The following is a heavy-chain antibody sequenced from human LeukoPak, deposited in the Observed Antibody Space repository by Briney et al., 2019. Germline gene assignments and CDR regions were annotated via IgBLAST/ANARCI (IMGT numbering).Heavy chain of an antibody. Sequence: ASVKVSCKASGYTFSGYYMHWVRQAPGQGLEWMGWINPKSGGTNYAQKFQGRVTMTRDTSIGTAYMELSRLRSDDTAVYYCARSPHILTGENFDYWGQGTLVTVSS. J-gene: IGHJ4*02. CDR1: GYTFSGYY. CDR3: ARSPHILTGENFDY. CDR2: INPKSGGT. V-gene: IGHV1-2*02. D-gene: IGHD3-9*01.